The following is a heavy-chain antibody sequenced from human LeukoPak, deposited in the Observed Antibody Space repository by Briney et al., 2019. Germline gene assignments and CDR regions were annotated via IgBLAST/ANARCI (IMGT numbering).Heavy chain of an antibody. Sequence: PSETLSLTCAVYGGSFSGYYWSWIRQPPGKGLEWIGEINHSGSTNYNPSLKSRVTISVDTSKNQFSLKLSSVTAADTAVYYCARSGPMPDNLRYFDYWGQGTLVTVSS. J-gene: IGHJ4*02. D-gene: IGHD5/OR15-5a*01. CDR3: ARSGPMPDNLRYFDY. CDR2: INHSGST. CDR1: GGSFSGYY. V-gene: IGHV4-34*01.